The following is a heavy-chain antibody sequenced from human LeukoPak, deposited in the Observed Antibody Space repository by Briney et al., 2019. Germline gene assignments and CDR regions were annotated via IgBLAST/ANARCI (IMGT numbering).Heavy chain of an antibody. D-gene: IGHD6-13*01. V-gene: IGHV4-59*01. J-gene: IGHJ6*02. Sequence: TSETLSLTCTVSGGSISSYYWSWIRQPPGKGLEWIGYIYYSGSTNYNPSLKSRVTISVDTSKSQFSLKLSSVTAADTAVYYCARDPIRHSSSWPRGGSYGMDVWGQGTTVTVSS. CDR1: GGSISSYY. CDR3: ARDPIRHSSSWPRGGSYGMDV. CDR2: IYYSGST.